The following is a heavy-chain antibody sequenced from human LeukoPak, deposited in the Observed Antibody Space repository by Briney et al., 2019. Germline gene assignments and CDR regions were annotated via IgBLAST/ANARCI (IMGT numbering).Heavy chain of an antibody. CDR2: ISAYNGNT. Sequence: ASVKVSCKASGYTFTSYGISWVRQAPGQGLEWMGWISAYNGNTNYAQKLQGRVTKTTDTSTSTAYMELRSLRSDDTAVYYCAREGLSLGIVATIYVLFDYWGQGTLVTVSS. D-gene: IGHD5-12*01. V-gene: IGHV1-18*01. J-gene: IGHJ4*02. CDR1: GYTFTSYG. CDR3: AREGLSLGIVATIYVLFDY.